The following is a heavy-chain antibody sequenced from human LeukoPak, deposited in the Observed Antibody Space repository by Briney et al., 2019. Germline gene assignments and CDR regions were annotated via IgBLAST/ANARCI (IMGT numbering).Heavy chain of an antibody. V-gene: IGHV3-23*01. J-gene: IGHJ6*03. CDR2: ISGSGGST. CDR1: GFTFSSYG. D-gene: IGHD1-26*01. Sequence: PGGSLRLSCAASGFTFSSYGMSWVRQAPGKGLEWVSAISGSGGSTYYADSVKGRFTISRDNSKNTLYLQMNSLRAEDTAVYYCAGYGGSYPYYMDVWGKGTTVTISS. CDR3: AGYGGSYPYYMDV.